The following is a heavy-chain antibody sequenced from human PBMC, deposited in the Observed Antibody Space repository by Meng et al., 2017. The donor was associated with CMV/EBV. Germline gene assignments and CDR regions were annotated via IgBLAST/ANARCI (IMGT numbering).Heavy chain of an antibody. D-gene: IGHD4-17*01. J-gene: IGHJ5*02. CDR3: ARGVNPTVTTHWFDP. CDR1: GFTFSRFT. Sequence: LSLTCAASGFTFSRFTINWVRQAPGKGLEWVSSISSTGSDIYYADSVKGRFTISRDNAKYSLYLQMSSLRAENTAVYYCARGVNPTVTTHWFDPWGQGALVTVSS. CDR2: ISSTGSDI. V-gene: IGHV3-21*01.